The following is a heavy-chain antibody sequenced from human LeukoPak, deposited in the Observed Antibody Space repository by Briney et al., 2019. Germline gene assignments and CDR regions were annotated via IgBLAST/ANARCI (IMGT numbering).Heavy chain of an antibody. Sequence: GGSLRLSCAASGFTFSSYGMHWVRQAPGKGLEWVTFIRYDGNNIYYADSVKGRFTISRDNSKNTLYLQMSSLRAEDTAVHYCAKPTGTYFDYWGQGALVTVSS. V-gene: IGHV3-30*02. CDR2: IRYDGNNI. CDR3: AKPTGTYFDY. J-gene: IGHJ4*02. CDR1: GFTFSSYG. D-gene: IGHD1-1*01.